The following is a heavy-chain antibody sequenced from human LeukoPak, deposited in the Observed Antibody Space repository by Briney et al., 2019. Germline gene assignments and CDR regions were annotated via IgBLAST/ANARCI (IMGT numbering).Heavy chain of an antibody. CDR2: IYYSGNT. D-gene: IGHD6-19*01. V-gene: IGHV4-59*08. CDR1: GGSINGYY. Sequence: SETLSLTCTVSGGSINGYYCSWIRQPPGRGLEGIGYIYYSGNTNYSPSLRSRVTISVDASRNQFSLRLSSVTAADTAVYFCARHGIGAVPAEYVDYWGQGTLVTVSS. J-gene: IGHJ4*02. CDR3: ARHGIGAVPAEYVDY.